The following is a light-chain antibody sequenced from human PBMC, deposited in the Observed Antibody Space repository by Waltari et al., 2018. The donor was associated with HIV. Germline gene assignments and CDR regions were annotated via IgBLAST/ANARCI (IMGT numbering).Light chain of an antibody. CDR2: DIS. V-gene: IGKV3D-20*01. J-gene: IGKJ4*01. Sequence: EVVLTQSPATLSLSPRDTATLSCGASQSFTNKYLAWFQQKTGLAPRLLIYDISSRATNIPERFSGSSSGTDFTPTISRLEPEDYAVYYCHQYGSSPPFTFGGGTKVESK. CDR1: QSFTNKY. CDR3: HQYGSSPPFT.